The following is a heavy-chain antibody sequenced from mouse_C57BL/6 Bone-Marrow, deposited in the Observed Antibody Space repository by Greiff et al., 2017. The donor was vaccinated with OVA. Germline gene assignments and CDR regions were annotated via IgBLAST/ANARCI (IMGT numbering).Heavy chain of an antibody. J-gene: IGHJ2*01. CDR3: ARPSQYYDSSYYFNY. Sequence: EVMLVESGGALVKPGGSLKLSCAASGFTFSSYVMSWVRQTPDKRLEWVATISSGGSYTYYPDSVKGRFTISRDNAKNTLYLQMSRLKYEDTAMYYCARPSQYYDSSYYFNYWGQGTTLTVSS. CDR2: ISSGGSYT. V-gene: IGHV5-6*01. D-gene: IGHD1-1*01. CDR1: GFTFSSYV.